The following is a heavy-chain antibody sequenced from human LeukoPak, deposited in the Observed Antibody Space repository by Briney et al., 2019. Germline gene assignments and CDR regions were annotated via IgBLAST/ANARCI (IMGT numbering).Heavy chain of an antibody. J-gene: IGHJ5*02. V-gene: IGHV4-30-2*01. CDR1: GGSISSGDYS. Sequence: SETLSLTCAVSGGSISSGDYSWSWILQPPGQGLEWIGYIYHGGSTYSNPSLRSRVTISVDRSKNQFSLKLSSVTAADTAVYFCARSGNYYDDSGYYYWFDPWGQGTLVTVSS. CDR3: ARSGNYYDDSGYYYWFDP. CDR2: IYHGGST. D-gene: IGHD3-22*01.